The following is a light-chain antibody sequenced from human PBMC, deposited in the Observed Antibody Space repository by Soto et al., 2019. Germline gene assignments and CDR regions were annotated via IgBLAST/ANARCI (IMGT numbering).Light chain of an antibody. CDR1: QSISTF. Sequence: DIQMTQSPSSLSASVGDRVTITCRASQSISTFLNGYQQKPGKAPNLLIFAASSLQSGVPSRFSGSGSGTDFALTISCLQPEDFATYYCQESFTTRPTCGGGTKVEIK. CDR2: AAS. V-gene: IGKV1-39*01. J-gene: IGKJ4*02. CDR3: QESFTTRPT.